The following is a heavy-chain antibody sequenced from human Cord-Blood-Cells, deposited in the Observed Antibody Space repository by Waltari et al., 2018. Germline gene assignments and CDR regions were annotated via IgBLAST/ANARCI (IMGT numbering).Heavy chain of an antibody. Sequence: EVQLVESWGGLVQPGGSLRLSCAASGFTFSSYSMNWVRQAPGKGLEWVSYISSSSSTIYYADSVKGRFTISRDNAKNSLYLQMNSLRDEDTAVYYCARDRDYDSSGYWFDPWGQGTLVTVSS. V-gene: IGHV3-48*02. D-gene: IGHD3-22*01. CDR1: GFTFSSYS. CDR2: ISSSSSTI. J-gene: IGHJ5*02. CDR3: ARDRDYDSSGYWFDP.